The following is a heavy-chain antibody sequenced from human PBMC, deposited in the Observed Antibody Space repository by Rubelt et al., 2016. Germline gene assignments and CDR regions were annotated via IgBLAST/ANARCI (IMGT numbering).Heavy chain of an antibody. CDR3: ARHSNEYRFGKDV. V-gene: IGHV4-59*08. CDR2: IYYRVGT. J-gene: IGHJ6*02. D-gene: IGHD2-2*02. Sequence: QVQLQESGPVLVKTSETLSLTCSVSRGSISGYYWSWIRQPPGKGLEWIGPIYYRVGTRYNTSLKSRVSLSVDTAKNQVSLKLISVTAADTAVYYCARHSNEYRFGKDVWGQGTTVTVSS. CDR1: RGSISGYY.